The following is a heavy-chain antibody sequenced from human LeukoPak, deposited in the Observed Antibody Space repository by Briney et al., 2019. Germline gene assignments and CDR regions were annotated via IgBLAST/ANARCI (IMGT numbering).Heavy chain of an antibody. V-gene: IGHV3-11*06. CDR2: IKSSSSYT. CDR1: GFTFSDYY. Sequence: GGSLRLSCAASGFTFSDYYMNWIRQAPGKGLEWVSYIKSSSSYTNYADSVKGRFTISRDNSKNTLYLQMSSLRAEDTAVYYCARQDWGSQPARYYFDSWGQGTLVTVSS. J-gene: IGHJ4*02. D-gene: IGHD7-27*01. CDR3: ARQDWGSQPARYYFDS.